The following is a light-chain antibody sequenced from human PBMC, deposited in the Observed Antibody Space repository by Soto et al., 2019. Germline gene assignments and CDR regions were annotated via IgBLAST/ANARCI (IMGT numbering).Light chain of an antibody. CDR2: GTS. V-gene: IGKV3-20*01. CDR3: QQYGSLGT. CDR1: QSFSSSY. J-gene: IGKJ1*01. Sequence: EIVLTQSPGTLSLSLGERATLSCRASQSFSSSYLAWYQQKPGQAPRLLIYGTSTRATGIPDRFSGSGSQTDFTLTISRLEPEDFAVYYCQQYGSLGTFGQGTRVEIK.